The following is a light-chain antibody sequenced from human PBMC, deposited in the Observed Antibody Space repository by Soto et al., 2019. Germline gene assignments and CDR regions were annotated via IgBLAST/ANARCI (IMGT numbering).Light chain of an antibody. CDR3: SSYTNSGTLV. J-gene: IGLJ1*01. CDR2: EVI. CDR1: NSDIGAYNS. V-gene: IGLV2-14*01. Sequence: QSVLTQPASVSGSPGQSITISCTGTNSDIGAYNSVSWYQQHPGKAPKLMIYEVINRPSGFSDRFSGSKSGNTASLTISGLQAEDEADYYCSSYTNSGTLVFGTGTKLTVL.